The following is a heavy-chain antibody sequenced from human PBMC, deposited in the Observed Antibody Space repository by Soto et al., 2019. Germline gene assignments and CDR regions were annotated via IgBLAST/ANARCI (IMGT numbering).Heavy chain of an antibody. Sequence: VASVKVSCKASGYTFTSYGISWVRQAPGQGLEWMGWISAYNGNTNYAQKLQGRVTMTTDTSTSTAYMELRSLRSDDTAVYCCARDFITMVVHYDVFAIWGQGTMVIVSS. CDR3: ARDFITMVVHYDVFAI. CDR2: ISAYNGNT. CDR1: GYTFTSYG. J-gene: IGHJ3*02. V-gene: IGHV1-18*01. D-gene: IGHD3-22*01.